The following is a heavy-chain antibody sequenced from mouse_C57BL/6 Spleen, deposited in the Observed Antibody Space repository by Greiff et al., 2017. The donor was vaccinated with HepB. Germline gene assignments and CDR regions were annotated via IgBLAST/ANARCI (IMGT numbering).Heavy chain of an antibody. CDR3: ARWLRRYDALDY. D-gene: IGHD2-2*01. CDR2: IYPGDGDT. CDR1: GYAFSSSW. Sequence: VQLQQSGPELVKPGASVKISCKASGYAFSSSWMNWVKQRPGKGLEWIGRIYPGDGDTNYNGKFKGKATLTADKSSSTAYMQLSSLTSEDSAVYCCARWLRRYDALDYWGQGTSVTVSA. V-gene: IGHV1-82*01. J-gene: IGHJ4*01.